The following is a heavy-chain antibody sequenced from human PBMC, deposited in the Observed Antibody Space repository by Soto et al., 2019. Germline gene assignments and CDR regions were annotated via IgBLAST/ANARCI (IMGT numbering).Heavy chain of an antibody. J-gene: IGHJ4*02. Sequence: VQLLESGGGLVKPGGSLRLSCAASGFIFRNYGLSWVRQAPGKGLEWVSDISGSGSVTNYADSVKGRFTISRDNSNNTLSLQMDSLRAEDTAVYYCAKGGVAAARGYFDHWGQGTRVTVSS. D-gene: IGHD6-13*01. CDR1: GFIFRNYG. CDR2: ISGSGSVT. V-gene: IGHV3-23*01. CDR3: AKGGVAAARGYFDH.